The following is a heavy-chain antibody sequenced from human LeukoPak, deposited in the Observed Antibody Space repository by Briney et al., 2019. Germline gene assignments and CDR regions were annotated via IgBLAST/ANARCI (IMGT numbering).Heavy chain of an antibody. Sequence: PGGSLRLSCAASGFTFSSYGMHWVRQAPGKGLEWVAVISYDGSNKYYADSVKGRFTISRDNSKNTLYLQMNSLRAEDTAVYYCAKDGYSSGWHWXXXTLVTVSS. CDR3: AKDGYSSGWH. CDR2: ISYDGSNK. D-gene: IGHD6-19*01. J-gene: IGHJ1*01. CDR1: GFTFSSYG. V-gene: IGHV3-30*18.